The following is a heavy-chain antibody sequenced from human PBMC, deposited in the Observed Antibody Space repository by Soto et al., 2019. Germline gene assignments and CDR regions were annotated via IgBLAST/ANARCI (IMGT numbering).Heavy chain of an antibody. D-gene: IGHD6-19*01. Sequence: NPSETLSLTCTVSGASISSYYWSWIRQPPGKGLEWIGYIYYSGTTNYNPSLKSRVTISVDTSKNQFTLKLSSVTAADTAVYYCAGVLYSSGWYRYDYGMDVWGQGTTVTVSS. CDR1: GASISSYY. V-gene: IGHV4-59*01. J-gene: IGHJ6*02. CDR2: IYYSGTT. CDR3: AGVLYSSGWYRYDYGMDV.